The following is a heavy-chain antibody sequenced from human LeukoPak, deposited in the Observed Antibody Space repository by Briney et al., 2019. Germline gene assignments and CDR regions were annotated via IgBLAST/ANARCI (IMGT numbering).Heavy chain of an antibody. CDR3: AAHIAVAANDAFDI. J-gene: IGHJ3*02. Sequence: GESLKISCKGSGYSSTSYWVGWVRQMPGKGLEWMGIIYPGDSDTRYSPSFQGQVTISADKSISTAYLQWSSLKASDTAMYYCAAHIAVAANDAFDIWGQGTMVTVSS. V-gene: IGHV5-51*01. CDR2: IYPGDSDT. D-gene: IGHD6-19*01. CDR1: GYSSTSYW.